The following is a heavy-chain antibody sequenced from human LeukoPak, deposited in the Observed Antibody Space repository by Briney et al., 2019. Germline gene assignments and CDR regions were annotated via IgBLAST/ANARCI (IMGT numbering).Heavy chain of an antibody. Sequence: GGSLRLSCAASGFTFSTYWMGWVRQAPGKGLEWVAKIKPDGSEKDHVDSVKGRFTISRDNAKNSLYLQLNSLRAEDTAVYYCAKDGQLGTFDYWGQGTLVTVSS. V-gene: IGHV3-7*01. CDR1: GFTFSTYW. J-gene: IGHJ4*02. CDR2: IKPDGSEK. D-gene: IGHD6-6*01. CDR3: AKDGQLGTFDY.